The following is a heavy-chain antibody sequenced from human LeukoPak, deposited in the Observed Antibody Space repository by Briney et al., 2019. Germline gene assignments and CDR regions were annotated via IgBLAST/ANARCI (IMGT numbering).Heavy chain of an antibody. Sequence: GGSLRLSCAASGFTFSTYYMHWVRQAPGKGLVWLTRMNGDGRSITYADSVKGRFTISRDNAKNTLYLQLNRLRVEDTAVYYCARMADYDRSGFYGYLPQWGQGTLVTVSS. CDR1: GFTFSTYY. J-gene: IGHJ1*01. CDR3: ARMADYDRSGFYGYLPQ. V-gene: IGHV3-74*01. CDR2: MNGDGRSI. D-gene: IGHD3-22*01.